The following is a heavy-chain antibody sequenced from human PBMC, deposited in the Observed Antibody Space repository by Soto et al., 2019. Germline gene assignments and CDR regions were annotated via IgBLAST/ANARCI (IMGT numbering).Heavy chain of an antibody. J-gene: IGHJ6*02. CDR3: ARHLMTTVTTYYYYGMDV. Sequence: SETLSLTCAVSGGSISSSNWCSCVRQPPGKGLEWIGEIYHSGSTNYNPSLKSRVTISVDKSKNQFSLKLSSVTAADTAVYYCARHLMTTVTTYYYYGMDVWGQGTTVTVSS. CDR2: IYHSGST. D-gene: IGHD4-17*01. V-gene: IGHV4-4*02. CDR1: GGSISSSNW.